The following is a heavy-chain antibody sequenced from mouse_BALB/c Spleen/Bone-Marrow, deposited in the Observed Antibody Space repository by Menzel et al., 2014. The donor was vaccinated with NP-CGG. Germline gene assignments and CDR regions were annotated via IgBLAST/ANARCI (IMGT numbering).Heavy chain of an antibody. J-gene: IGHJ3*01. V-gene: IGHV4-1*02. Sequence: EVKLMESGGGLVQPGGSLKLSCAASGFDFSGFWMGWVRQAPGKGLEWIGEIIPDSSTINYTPSLKDRFIISRDNAKNTLYLQMSKVRSEDTALYYCARLGYYGGFAYWGQGTLVTVSA. D-gene: IGHD2-3*01. CDR2: IIPDSSTI. CDR1: GFDFSGFW. CDR3: ARLGYYGGFAY.